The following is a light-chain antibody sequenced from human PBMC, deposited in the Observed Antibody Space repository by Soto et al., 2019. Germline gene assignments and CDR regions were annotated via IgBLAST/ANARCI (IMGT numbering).Light chain of an antibody. CDR1: QSVSSSN. J-gene: IGKJ4*01. CDR2: GAS. Sequence: EIVLTQSPATLSLSPGERATLSCRASQSVSSSNLAWYQQKPGQAPRLLIYGASSRATGIPDRFSGSGSGTDFTLTISRLEPEDFAVYYCQQYGSTPLTFGGGTKWIS. CDR3: QQYGSTPLT. V-gene: IGKV3-20*01.